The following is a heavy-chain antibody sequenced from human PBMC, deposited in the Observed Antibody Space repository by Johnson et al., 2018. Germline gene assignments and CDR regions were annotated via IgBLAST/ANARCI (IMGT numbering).Heavy chain of an antibody. CDR1: GFTFSSYW. V-gene: IGHV3-74*01. Sequence: VQLQESGGGLVQPGGSLRLSCAASGFTFSSYWMHWVRQAPGKGLVWVSRINSDGSNTSYADSVKGRFIISRDNAKNTLYLQMNSLRAEDTAVYYCARAQPNYYDSSGYSYYYYYMDVWGKGTTVTVSS. CDR2: INSDGSNT. CDR3: ARAQPNYYDSSGYSYYYYYMDV. D-gene: IGHD3-22*01. J-gene: IGHJ6*03.